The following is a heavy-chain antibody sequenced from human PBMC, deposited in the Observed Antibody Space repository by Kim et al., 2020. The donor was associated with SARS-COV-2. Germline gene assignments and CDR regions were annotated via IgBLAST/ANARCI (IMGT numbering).Heavy chain of an antibody. J-gene: IGHJ6*02. CDR3: ARDGSRFGELFQWTLDYYYGMDV. D-gene: IGHD3-10*01. CDR1: GGSISSYY. Sequence: SETLSLTCTVSGGSISSYYWSWIRQPAGKGLEWIGRIYTSGSTNYNPSLKSRVTMSVDTSKNQFSLKLSSVTAADTAVYYCARDGSRFGELFQWTLDYYYGMDVWGQGTTVTVSS. CDR2: IYTSGST. V-gene: IGHV4-4*07.